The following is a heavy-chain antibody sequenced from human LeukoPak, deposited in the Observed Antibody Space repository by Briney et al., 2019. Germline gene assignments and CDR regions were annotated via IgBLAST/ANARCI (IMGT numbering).Heavy chain of an antibody. CDR3: ARYLDYGGNSRVFQH. J-gene: IGHJ1*01. CDR1: GGSLSAYY. CDR2: INHGGST. V-gene: IGHV4-34*01. Sequence: SETLSLTCAVYGGSLSAYYWTWIRQPPGKGLEWVGEINHGGSTNYNPSLKSRVTISIDTSKNQFSLKLSSVTAADTAVYYCARYLDYGGNSRVFQHWGQGTLVTVSS. D-gene: IGHD4-23*01.